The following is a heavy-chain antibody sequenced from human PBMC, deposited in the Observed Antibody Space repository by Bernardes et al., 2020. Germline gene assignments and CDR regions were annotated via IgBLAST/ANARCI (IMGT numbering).Heavy chain of an antibody. J-gene: IGHJ6*02. CDR2: ISGSGGST. V-gene: IGHV3-23*01. Sequence: GGSLRLSCAASGFTFSSYAMSWVRQAPGKGLEWVSTISGSGGSTYYADSVKGRFTISRDNSKNTLYLQMNSLRAEDTAVYYCAKDIGYDFWSGYYSHYYGMVVWGQGTTVSVSS. CDR3: AKDIGYDFWSGYYSHYYGMVV. D-gene: IGHD3-3*01. CDR1: GFTFSSYA.